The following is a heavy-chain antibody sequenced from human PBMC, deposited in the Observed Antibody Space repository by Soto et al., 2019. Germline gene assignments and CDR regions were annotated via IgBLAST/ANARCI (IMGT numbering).Heavy chain of an antibody. CDR3: AKDTRGYYDFFAFDI. D-gene: IGHD3-3*01. J-gene: IGHJ3*02. CDR1: GFTFTSYA. V-gene: IGHV3-23*01. CDR2: ISGSGGNT. Sequence: GGSLRLSCAASGFTFTSYAMSWVRQAPGKGLEWVSAISGSGGNTYYADSVKGRFTVSRDNSKNTLYLQMTSLRAEDKAVYYCAKDTRGYYDFFAFDIWGQGTMVTVSS.